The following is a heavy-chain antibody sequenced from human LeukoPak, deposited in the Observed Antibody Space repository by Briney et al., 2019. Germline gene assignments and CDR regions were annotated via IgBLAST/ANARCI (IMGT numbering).Heavy chain of an antibody. J-gene: IGHJ4*02. CDR3: ARGRGGLLWFPLFDY. V-gene: IGHV4-34*01. D-gene: IGHD3-10*01. Sequence: SETLSLTCAVYGGSFSGYYWNWIRQPPGKGLEWIGEINHSGSTNYNPSLKSRVTISVDTSKNQFSLKLSSVTAADTAVYYCARGRGGLLWFPLFDYWGQGTLVTVSS. CDR1: GGSFSGYY. CDR2: INHSGST.